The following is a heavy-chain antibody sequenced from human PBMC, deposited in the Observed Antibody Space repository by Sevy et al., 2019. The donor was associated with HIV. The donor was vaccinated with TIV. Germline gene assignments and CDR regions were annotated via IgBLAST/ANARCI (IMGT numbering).Heavy chain of an antibody. D-gene: IGHD6-19*01. V-gene: IGHV3-23*01. CDR1: GFTVSRYA. Sequence: GGSLRLSCAASGFTVSRYAMSWVRQAPGKGLEWVSAISGSGGSTYYADSVKGRFTISRDNSKNTLYLQMNSLRAEDTAVYYCAKSEWLASGASDYWGQGTLVTVSS. CDR2: ISGSGGST. CDR3: AKSEWLASGASDY. J-gene: IGHJ4*02.